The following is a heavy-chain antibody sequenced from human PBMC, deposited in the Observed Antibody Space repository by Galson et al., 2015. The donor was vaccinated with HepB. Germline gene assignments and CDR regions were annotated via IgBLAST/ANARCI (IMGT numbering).Heavy chain of an antibody. Sequence: SLRLSCAASGFTFSSYAMHWVRQAPGKGLEWVAVISYDGSNKYYADSVKGRFTISRDNSKNTLYLQMSSLRAEDTAVYYCAGGLGLWGQGTLFTVSS. CDR1: GFTFSSYA. J-gene: IGHJ4*02. CDR3: AGGLGL. V-gene: IGHV3-30-3*01. CDR2: ISYDGSNK. D-gene: IGHD5-12*01.